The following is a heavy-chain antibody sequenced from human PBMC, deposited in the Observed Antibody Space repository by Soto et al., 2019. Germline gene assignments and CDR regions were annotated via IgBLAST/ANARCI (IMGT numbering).Heavy chain of an antibody. J-gene: IGHJ4*02. D-gene: IGHD1-26*01. CDR1: GFTFSSYA. CDR3: AKVRGGSYHHFDY. Sequence: EVQLLESGGGLVQPGGSLRLSCAASGFTFSSYAMSWVRQAPGKGLEWVSSISGSGENTNNADSVQGRFTISRDHSKNTLHLQMSSLRAAATALYYCAKVRGGSYHHFDYWGQGTLVTVSS. V-gene: IGHV3-23*01. CDR2: ISGSGENT.